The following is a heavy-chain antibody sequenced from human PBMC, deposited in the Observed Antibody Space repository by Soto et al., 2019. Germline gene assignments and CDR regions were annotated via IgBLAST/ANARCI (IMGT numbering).Heavy chain of an antibody. V-gene: IGHV3-30-3*01. CDR3: ARDLEYYDFWSARGRLYYYGMDV. CDR1: GFTFSSYA. J-gene: IGHJ6*02. Sequence: GGSLRLSCAASGFTFSSYAMHWVRQAPGKGLEWVAVISYDGSNKYYADSVKGRFTISRDNSKNTLYLQMNSLRAEDTAVYYCARDLEYYDFWSARGRLYYYGMDVWGQGTTVTVSS. D-gene: IGHD3-3*01. CDR2: ISYDGSNK.